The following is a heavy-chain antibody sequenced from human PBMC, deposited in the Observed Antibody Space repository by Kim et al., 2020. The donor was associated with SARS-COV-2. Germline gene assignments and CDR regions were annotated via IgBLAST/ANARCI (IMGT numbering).Heavy chain of an antibody. D-gene: IGHD4-17*01. CDR2: ISSSSSTI. J-gene: IGHJ6*02. CDR1: GFTFSSYS. V-gene: IGHV3-48*02. CDR3: TGRYGDYGETGYYYYGMDV. Sequence: GGSLRLSCAASGFTFSSYSMNWVRQAPGKGLEWVSYISSSSSTIYYADSVKGRFTISRDNAKNSLYLQMNSLRDEDTAVYYCTGRYGDYGETGYYYYGMDVWGQGTTVTVSS.